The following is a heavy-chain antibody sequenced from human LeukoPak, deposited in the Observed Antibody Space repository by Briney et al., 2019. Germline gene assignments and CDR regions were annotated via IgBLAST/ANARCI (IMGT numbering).Heavy chain of an antibody. CDR3: ARGGAAAGFDY. D-gene: IGHD6-13*01. J-gene: IGHJ4*02. Sequence: SQTLSLTCAISGDSVSSNSAVWNWIRQSPSRGLEWLGRTYYRSKGSDDYALSVNGRITVSPDTSKNQCSLQLNSMTPDDTAVYYCARGGAAAGFDYWGQGTLVTVSS. CDR2: TYYRSKGSD. CDR1: GDSVSSNSAV. V-gene: IGHV6-1*01.